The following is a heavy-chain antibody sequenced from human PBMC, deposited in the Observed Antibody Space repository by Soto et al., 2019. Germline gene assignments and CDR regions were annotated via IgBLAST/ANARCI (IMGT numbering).Heavy chain of an antibody. CDR3: ARDLRIWSGYYTYHYYGLDV. CDR1: GFTFSNYG. D-gene: IGHD3-3*01. Sequence: PGGSLRLSCAASGFTFSNYGMSWVRQAPGKGLEWVSAISGSGGNTYYADSVKGRFTISRDNSKNTLYLQMNSLRAEDTAVYYCARDLRIWSGYYTYHYYGLDVWGQGTTVTVSS. V-gene: IGHV3-23*01. J-gene: IGHJ6*02. CDR2: ISGSGGNT.